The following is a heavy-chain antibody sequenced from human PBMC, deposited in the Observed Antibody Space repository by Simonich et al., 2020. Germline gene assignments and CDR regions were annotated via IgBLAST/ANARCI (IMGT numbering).Heavy chain of an antibody. CDR2: ISSSSSYI. J-gene: IGHJ3*02. D-gene: IGHD3-16*01. CDR1: GFTFSSYS. V-gene: IGHV3-21*01. Sequence: EVQLVESGGGLVKPGGSLRLSCAASGFTFSSYSMNWVRQAPGKGWEWVSAISSSSSYIYYADSVKGRFTISRDNAKNSLYLQMNSLRAEDTAVYYCAREQARGGAFDIWGQGTMVTVSS. CDR3: AREQARGGAFDI.